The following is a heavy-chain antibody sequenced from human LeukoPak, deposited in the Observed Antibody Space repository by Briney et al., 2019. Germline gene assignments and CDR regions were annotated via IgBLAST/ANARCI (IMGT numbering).Heavy chain of an antibody. CDR1: GGSFSGYY. CDR2: INHSGGT. V-gene: IGHV4-34*01. J-gene: IGHJ4*02. Sequence: KPSETLSLTCAVYGGSFSGYYWSWIRQPPGKGLEWIGEINHSGGTNYNPSLKSRVTISVDTSKNQFSLKLSSVTAADTAVYYCARDRNWNFDYWGQGTLVTVSS. D-gene: IGHD1-20*01. CDR3: ARDRNWNFDY.